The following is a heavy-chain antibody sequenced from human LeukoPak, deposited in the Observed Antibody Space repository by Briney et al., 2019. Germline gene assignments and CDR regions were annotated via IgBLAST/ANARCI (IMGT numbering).Heavy chain of an antibody. Sequence: GGSLRLSCAASGFTFSSYSMTWVRQAPGKGLEWVSSISSSSSYIYYADSVKGRFTISRDNAKNSLYLQMNSLRAEDTAVYYCARVYSGYDSPAYWGQGTLVTVSS. CDR1: GFTFSSYS. V-gene: IGHV3-21*01. J-gene: IGHJ4*02. D-gene: IGHD5-12*01. CDR2: ISSSSSYI. CDR3: ARVYSGYDSPAY.